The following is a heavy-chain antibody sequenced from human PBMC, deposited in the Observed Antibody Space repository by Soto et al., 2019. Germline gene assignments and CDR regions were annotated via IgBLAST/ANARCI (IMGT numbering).Heavy chain of an antibody. CDR3: ARGPDYYGSGSYYDYYYYYMDV. CDR1: GGSISSYY. V-gene: IGHV4-59*01. D-gene: IGHD3-10*01. Sequence: SETLSLTCTVSGGSISSYYWSWIRQPPGKGLEWIGYIYYSGSTNYNPSLKSRVTISVDTSKNQFSLKLSSVTAADTAVYYCARGPDYYGSGSYYDYYYYYMDVWGKGTTVTVSS. CDR2: IYYSGST. J-gene: IGHJ6*03.